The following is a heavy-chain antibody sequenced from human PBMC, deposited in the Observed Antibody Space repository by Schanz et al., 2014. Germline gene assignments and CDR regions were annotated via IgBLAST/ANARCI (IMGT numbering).Heavy chain of an antibody. CDR3: ATVKYCTITRSYRTETEGIYYMDV. CDR2: ISSGGVST. D-gene: IGHD2-2*01. Sequence: VQVVQSGGGLVQPGGSLRLSCASSGFSFTTYAMSWVRQAPGKGLEWVSSISSGGVSTYYADSVKGRFTISRDNSKNTLCLRIKSLRAEDTAVYYCATVKYCTITRSYRTETEGIYYMDVWGKGTTVTVSS. V-gene: IGHV3-23*04. J-gene: IGHJ6*03. CDR1: GFSFTTYA.